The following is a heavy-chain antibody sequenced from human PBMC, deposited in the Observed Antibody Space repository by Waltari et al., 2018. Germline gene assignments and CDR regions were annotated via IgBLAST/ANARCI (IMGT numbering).Heavy chain of an antibody. CDR3: ARVRGAYSKSMTASFDY. V-gene: IGHV3-7*01. Sequence: VQLVESGGGLVQPGGSLRLSCSASGFTFHIYWMTWVRQAPGKWREWVAKMKDRESEKYYADSVKGRFTIARDNAKKSVHLEMSSLRAEDTAIYYCARVRGAYSKSMTASFDYWGQGIPVSVSS. CDR1: GFTFHIYW. D-gene: IGHD3-16*01. CDR2: MKDRESEK. J-gene: IGHJ4*02.